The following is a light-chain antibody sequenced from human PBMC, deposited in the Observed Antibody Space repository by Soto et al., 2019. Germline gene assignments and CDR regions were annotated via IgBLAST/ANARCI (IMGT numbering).Light chain of an antibody. CDR3: SSYRTGGPFV. CDR2: EVS. CDR1: SSDVGGYTY. V-gene: IGLV2-14*01. J-gene: IGLJ1*01. Sequence: QSALTQPASVSGSPGQSIAISCTGTSSDVGGYTYVSWYQQLPGKAPKLVMSEVSNRPSGVSHRFSGSKSGNTASLTISGLQAEDEADYYCSSYRTGGPFVFGTGTKLTVL.